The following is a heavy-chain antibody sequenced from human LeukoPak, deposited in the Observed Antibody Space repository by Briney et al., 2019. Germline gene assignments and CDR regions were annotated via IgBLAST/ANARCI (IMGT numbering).Heavy chain of an antibody. CDR3: ARSIVQLGAFDI. V-gene: IGHV4-31*03. CDR1: GGSISSGGYY. Sequence: PSQTLSLTCTVSGGSISSGGYYWSWIRQHPGKGLEWIGYIYYSGSTYYNPSLKSRVTISVDTSKNQFSLKLSSVTAADTAVCYCARSIVQLGAFDIWGQGTMVTVSS. CDR2: IYYSGST. D-gene: IGHD2/OR15-2a*01. J-gene: IGHJ3*02.